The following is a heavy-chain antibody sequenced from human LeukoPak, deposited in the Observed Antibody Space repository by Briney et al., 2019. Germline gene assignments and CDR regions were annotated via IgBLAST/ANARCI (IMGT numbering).Heavy chain of an antibody. CDR3: ARSYGIDY. CDR2: ISSSSSTI. J-gene: IGHJ4*02. D-gene: IGHD5-18*01. Sequence: GGSLRLSCAASGFTFSSYEMNWVRQAPGKGLEWVSYISSSSSTIYYADSVKGRFTISRDDAKNSLYLQMNSLRAEDTAVYYCARSYGIDYWGQGTLVTVSS. CDR1: GFTFSSYE. V-gene: IGHV3-48*03.